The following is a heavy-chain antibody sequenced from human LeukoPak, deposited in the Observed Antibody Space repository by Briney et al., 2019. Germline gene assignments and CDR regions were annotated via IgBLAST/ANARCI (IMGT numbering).Heavy chain of an antibody. D-gene: IGHD3-3*01. CDR3: ARAPYYDFWSGPIDY. Sequence: PGGSLRLSCAASGFTFSSYWMSWVRQAPGKGLEWVANIKQDGSEKYYVDSVKGRFTISRDNAKNSLYLQMNSLRAEDTAVYYCARAPYYDFWSGPIDYWGQGTLVTVSS. J-gene: IGHJ4*02. V-gene: IGHV3-7*01. CDR2: IKQDGSEK. CDR1: GFTFSSYW.